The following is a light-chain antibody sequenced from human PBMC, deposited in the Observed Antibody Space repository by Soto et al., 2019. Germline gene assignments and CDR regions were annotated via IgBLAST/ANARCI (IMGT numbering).Light chain of an antibody. CDR2: DVS. Sequence: QSALTQPASVSGSPGQSITISCTGTSSDVGGYNYVSWYQQHPGKAPKLMIYDVSNRPSGVSNRFSGSKSGNTASLTISGLQAEDEPDYYCSSYTSSSTFVFGTGTQLTVL. J-gene: IGLJ1*01. V-gene: IGLV2-14*01. CDR3: SSYTSSSTFV. CDR1: SSDVGGYNY.